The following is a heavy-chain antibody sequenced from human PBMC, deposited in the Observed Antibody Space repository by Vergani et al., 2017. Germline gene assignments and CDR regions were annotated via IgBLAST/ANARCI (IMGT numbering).Heavy chain of an antibody. V-gene: IGHV3-48*03. CDR1: EFTFSNYA. D-gene: IGHD2-2*01. CDR2: ISDGGETK. J-gene: IGHJ5*02. Sequence: EVQLLESGGGLVQPGGSLRLTCAASEFTFSNYAMNWVRQAPGKGLEWLAHISDGGETKMYAESLKGRFTVSRDNTKNLLILQMKTLKVDDTATYYCGRKXSPASLMDKPIDIWGQGTLVTVSS. CDR3: GRKXSPASLMDKPIDI.